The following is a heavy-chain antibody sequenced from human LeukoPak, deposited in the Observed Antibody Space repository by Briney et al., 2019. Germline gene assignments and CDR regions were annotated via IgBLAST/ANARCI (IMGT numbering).Heavy chain of an antibody. CDR2: IYYSGST. D-gene: IGHD6-19*01. CDR3: ARHRYSSGLFDY. J-gene: IGHJ4*02. CDR1: GGSISSYY. V-gene: IGHV4-59*08. Sequence: SETLSLTCTVSGGSISSYYWSWIRQPPGKGLEWIGYIYYSGSTNYNPSLKSRVTISVDTSKNQFSLKLSSVTAADTAVYYCARHRYSSGLFDYWGQGTLVTVSS.